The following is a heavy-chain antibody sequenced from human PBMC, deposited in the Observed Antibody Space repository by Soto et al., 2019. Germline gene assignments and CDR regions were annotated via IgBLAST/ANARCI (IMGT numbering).Heavy chain of an antibody. CDR2: VKTTSEGETT. CDR1: GFSFRDVW. CDR3: TTAGTRVGYTGSY. V-gene: IGHV3-15*06. J-gene: IGHJ4*02. Sequence: GGSLRLSCEASGFSFRDVWMSWVRQIPGRGLEWVGRVKTTSEGETTNYAAPVMGRFTVSRDDSQNTLYLQMDALRPEDTAVYYCTTAGTRVGYTGSYWGQGTQVTVSS. D-gene: IGHD3-16*02.